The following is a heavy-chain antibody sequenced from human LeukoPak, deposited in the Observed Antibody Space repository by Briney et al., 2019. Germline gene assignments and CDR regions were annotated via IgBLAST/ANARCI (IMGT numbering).Heavy chain of an antibody. Sequence: GGSLRLSCAASGFTFSGYAMSRVRQAPGKGLEWVSAIVGGGGTTFYADSVKGRFTISRDNSKNTLSLQMNSLRAEDTAAYYCVKDFGWVGESGFDSWGLGTLVTVSS. CDR1: GFTFSGYA. D-gene: IGHD3-10*01. CDR2: IVGGGGTT. CDR3: VKDFGWVGESGFDS. J-gene: IGHJ4*02. V-gene: IGHV3-23*01.